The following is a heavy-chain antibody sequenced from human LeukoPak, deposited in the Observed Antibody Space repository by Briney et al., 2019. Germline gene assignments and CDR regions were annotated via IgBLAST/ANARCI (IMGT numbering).Heavy chain of an antibody. CDR1: GFTFSDYY. CDR2: ISSGGYTI. D-gene: IGHD1-1*01. J-gene: IGHJ4*02. V-gene: IGHV3-11*04. Sequence: GGSLRLSCAASGFTFSDYYMSWIRQAPGKGLEWVSFISSGGYTINYADSMKGRFTISRDNAKNSLYLQMNSLKAEDTAVYYCARDRTRETFDYWGRGTLVTVSS. CDR3: ARDRTRETFDY.